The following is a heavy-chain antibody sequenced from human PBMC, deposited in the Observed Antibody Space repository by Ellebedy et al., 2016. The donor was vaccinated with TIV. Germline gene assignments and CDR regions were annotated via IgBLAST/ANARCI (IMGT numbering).Heavy chain of an antibody. V-gene: IGHV1-8*02. J-gene: IGHJ4*02. Sequence: ASVKVSXXASGYTFTSYGISWVRQAPGQGLEWMGWMNPNSGNTGYAQKFQGRVTMTRNTSISTAYMELRSLRSDDTAVYYCALLWFGEAYYFDYWGQGTLVTVSS. CDR2: MNPNSGNT. D-gene: IGHD3-10*01. CDR1: GYTFTSYG. CDR3: ALLWFGEAYYFDY.